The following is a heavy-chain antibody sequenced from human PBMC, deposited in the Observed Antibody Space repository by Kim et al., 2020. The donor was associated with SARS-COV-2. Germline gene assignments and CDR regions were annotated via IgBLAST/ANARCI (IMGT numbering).Heavy chain of an antibody. D-gene: IGHD6-13*01. J-gene: IGHJ5*02. Sequence: ADSVKGRFTISRDNAKNSLYLQMNSLRAEDTAVYYCARADSSSWYGWFDPWGQGTLVTVSS. V-gene: IGHV3-11*06. CDR3: ARADSSSWYGWFDP.